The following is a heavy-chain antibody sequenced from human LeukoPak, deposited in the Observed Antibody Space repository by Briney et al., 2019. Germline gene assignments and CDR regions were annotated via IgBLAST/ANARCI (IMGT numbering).Heavy chain of an antibody. D-gene: IGHD3-22*01. CDR3: ARVGIAYYYDSSGYYTDF. J-gene: IGHJ4*02. CDR1: GFTFSIYW. CDR2: IKQGGSEK. V-gene: IGHV3-7*01. Sequence: PGGSLRLSCAASGFTFSIYWMSWVRQAPGKGLEWVANIKQGGSEKYYVDSVKGRFTISRDNAKNSLYLQMNGLRAEDTAVYYCARVGIAYYYDSSGYYTDFWGQGTLVTVSS.